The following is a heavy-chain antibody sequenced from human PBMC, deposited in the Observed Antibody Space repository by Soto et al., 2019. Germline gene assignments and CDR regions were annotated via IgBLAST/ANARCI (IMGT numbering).Heavy chain of an antibody. V-gene: IGHV1-3*01. CDR2: INVGTDKT. CDR1: GYTFSSSA. Sequence: ASVKVSCKASGYTFSSSAMHWVRQAPGQSLEWMGWINVGTDKTEYSRRLQGRVTITKDTSASTADMELSGLTSEDTAVYYCTTEGWRYYGSGSYYYWGQGTLVTVSS. CDR3: TTEGWRYYGSGSYYY. J-gene: IGHJ4*02. D-gene: IGHD3-10*01.